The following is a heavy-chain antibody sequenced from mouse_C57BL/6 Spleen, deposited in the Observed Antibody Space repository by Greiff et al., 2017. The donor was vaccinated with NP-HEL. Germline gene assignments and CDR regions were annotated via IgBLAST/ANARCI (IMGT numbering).Heavy chain of an antibody. V-gene: IGHV1-64*01. D-gene: IGHD1-1*01. J-gene: IGHJ3*01. CDR3: ARSGGSTSAWFAY. CDR1: GYTFTSYW. CDR2: IHPNSGST. Sequence: QVQLKQPGAELVKPGASVKLSCKASGYTFTSYWMHWVKQRPGQGLEWIGMIHPNSGSTNYNEKFKGKATLTVDKSSSTAYMQLSSLTSEDSAVYDCARSGGSTSAWFAYWGQGTLVTVSA.